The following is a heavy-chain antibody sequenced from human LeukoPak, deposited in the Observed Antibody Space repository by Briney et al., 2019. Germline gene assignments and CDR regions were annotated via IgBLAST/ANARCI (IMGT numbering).Heavy chain of an antibody. D-gene: IGHD3-22*01. J-gene: IGHJ4*02. CDR1: GFTFSGYW. Sequence: GGSLRLSCAASGFTFSGYWMSWVRQAPGKGLEWVANIKQDGSEKYYVDSVKGRFTISRDNAKNSLYLQMNSLRAEDTAVYYCARDFMVSYYDSSGFGYWGQGTLVTVSS. CDR2: IKQDGSEK. V-gene: IGHV3-7*05. CDR3: ARDFMVSYYDSSGFGY.